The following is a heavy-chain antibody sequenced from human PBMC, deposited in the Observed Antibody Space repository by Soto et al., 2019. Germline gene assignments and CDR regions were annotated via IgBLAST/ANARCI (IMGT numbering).Heavy chain of an antibody. CDR3: ARVSFETSGYADY. V-gene: IGHV1-3*01. J-gene: IGHJ4*02. CDR1: GYIFSTYT. CDR2: INAANGNT. Sequence: QVHLVQSGAEVKKPGASVKVSCKASGYIFSTYTIHWVRQAPGQRLEWMGWINAANGNTKYSQNFQGRVTISRDTSASTAYLELSSLRSEDTAVYYCARVSFETSGYADYWGQGTLVTVSS. D-gene: IGHD3-22*01.